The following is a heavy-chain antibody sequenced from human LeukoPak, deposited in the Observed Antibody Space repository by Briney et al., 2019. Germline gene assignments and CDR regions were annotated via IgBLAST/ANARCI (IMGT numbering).Heavy chain of an antibody. CDR3: ARGVLLTADAFDI. V-gene: IGHV4-34*01. CDR1: GGSFSGYY. CDR2: INHSGST. Sequence: SETLSLTCAVYGGSFSGYYWSWIRQPPGKGLEWIGEINHSGSTNYNPSLKSRVTISVDTSKNQFSLKLSSVTAADTAVYYCARGVLLTADAFDIWGQGTMVTVSS. J-gene: IGHJ3*02. D-gene: IGHD2/OR15-2a*01.